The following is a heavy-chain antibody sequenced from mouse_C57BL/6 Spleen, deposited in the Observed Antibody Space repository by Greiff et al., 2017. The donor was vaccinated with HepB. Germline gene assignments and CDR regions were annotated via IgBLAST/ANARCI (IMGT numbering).Heavy chain of an antibody. V-gene: IGHV1-42*01. J-gene: IGHJ4*01. CDR1: GYSFTGYY. CDR2: INPSTGGT. CDR3: ARNPRDY. Sequence: VQLQQSGPELVKPGASVKISCKASGYSFTGYYMNWVKQSPEKSLEWIGEINPSTGGTTYNQKFKAKATLTVDKSSSTAYMQLKSLTSEDSAVYYCARNPRDYWGQGTSVTVSS.